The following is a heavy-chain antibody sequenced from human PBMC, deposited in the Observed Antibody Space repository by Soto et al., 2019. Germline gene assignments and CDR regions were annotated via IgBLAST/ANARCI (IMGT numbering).Heavy chain of an antibody. V-gene: IGHV4-59*08. CDR1: GGSISSYY. J-gene: IGHJ6*03. Sequence: SETPLTCTVSGGSISSYYWSWIRQPPGKGLEWIGYIYYSGSTNYNPSLKSRVTISVDTSKNQFSLKLSSVTAADTAVYYCARRNSGYDSMGREYYYYYMDVWGKGTTVTVSS. CDR2: IYYSGST. D-gene: IGHD5-12*01. CDR3: ARRNSGYDSMGREYYYYYMDV.